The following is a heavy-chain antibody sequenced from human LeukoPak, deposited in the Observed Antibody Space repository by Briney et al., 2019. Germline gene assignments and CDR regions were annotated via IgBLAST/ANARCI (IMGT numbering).Heavy chain of an antibody. CDR1: GFTFSSYA. J-gene: IGHJ3*02. CDR2: RSYDGSNK. V-gene: IGHV3-30*04. CDR3: ARAAIVGADAFDI. D-gene: IGHD1-26*01. Sequence: GGSLRLSCAASGFTFSSYAMHWVPQALGKGLGWVAVRSYDGSNKYYADFVKGRFTISRDNSKNTLYLQMNSLRAEDTAVYYCARAAIVGADAFDIWGQGTMVTVSS.